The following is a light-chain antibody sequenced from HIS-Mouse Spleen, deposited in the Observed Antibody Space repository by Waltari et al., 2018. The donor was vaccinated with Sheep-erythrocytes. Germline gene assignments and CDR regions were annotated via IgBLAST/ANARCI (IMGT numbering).Light chain of an antibody. J-gene: IGLJ1*01. CDR1: TSDVGGNNI. CDR3: CSYAGSYNYV. CDR2: DVS. Sequence: QSALPHPRPLSGSPGQSVTISCTGTTSDVGGNNIFPWYQQPPGKAPKPLINDVSKRPSGVPDRFSGSKSGNTASLTISGLQAEDEADYYCCSYAGSYNYVFGTGTKVTVL. V-gene: IGLV2-11*01.